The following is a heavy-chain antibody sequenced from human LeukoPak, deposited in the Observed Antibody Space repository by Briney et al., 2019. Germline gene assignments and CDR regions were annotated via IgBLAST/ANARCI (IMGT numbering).Heavy chain of an antibody. D-gene: IGHD5-12*01. CDR2: IYYSGST. Sequence: TSETLSLTCTVPGGSISSYYWSWIRQPPGKGLEWIGYIYYSGSTNYNPSLKSRVTISVDTSKNQFSLKLSSVTAADTAVYYCARVATIVGMDVWGQGTTVTVSS. J-gene: IGHJ6*02. CDR1: GGSISSYY. V-gene: IGHV4-59*01. CDR3: ARVATIVGMDV.